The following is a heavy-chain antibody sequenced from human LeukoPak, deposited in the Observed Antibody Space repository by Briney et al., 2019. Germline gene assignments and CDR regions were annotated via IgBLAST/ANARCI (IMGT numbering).Heavy chain of an antibody. D-gene: IGHD4-23*01. J-gene: IGHJ3*02. V-gene: IGHV4-34*01. CDR1: GGSFSGYY. CDR2: INHSGST. CDR3: ARDLYGGKPHDAFDI. Sequence: SETLSLTCAVYGGSFSGYYWSWIRQPPGKGLEWIGEINHSGSTNYNPSLKSRVTISVDTSKNQFSLRLSSVTAADTAVYYCARDLYGGKPHDAFDIWGQGTMVTVSS.